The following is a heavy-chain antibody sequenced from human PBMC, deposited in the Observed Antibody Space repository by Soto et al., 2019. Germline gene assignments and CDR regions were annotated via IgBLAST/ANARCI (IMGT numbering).Heavy chain of an antibody. Sequence: RRLSCAASGFTFNHYAMSWVRQAPGKGLEWVSIIIANGGTFYADSVKGRFTISRDNSKNTVYLQMSSLRVEDTAIYYCAKDYTVAADPSSVILFDYWGREPWSPSPQ. D-gene: IGHD2-15*01. CDR3: AKDYTVAADPSSVILFDY. V-gene: IGHV3-23*01. J-gene: IGHJ4*02. CDR1: GFTFNHYA. CDR2: IIANGGT.